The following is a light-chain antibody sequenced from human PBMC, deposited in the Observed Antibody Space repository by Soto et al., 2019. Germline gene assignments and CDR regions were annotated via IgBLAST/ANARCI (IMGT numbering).Light chain of an antibody. CDR2: EVT. CDR1: SSYVGAYNY. Sequence: QSALTQPPSASWSPGQSVTISCTGTSSYVGAYNYVSWYQQHAGKAPKLVIYEVTKRPSGVPDRFSGSKSANTASLTVSGLQAEDEADYYCSSFASSNTWVFGGGTKVTVL. V-gene: IGLV2-8*01. CDR3: SSFASSNTWV. J-gene: IGLJ3*02.